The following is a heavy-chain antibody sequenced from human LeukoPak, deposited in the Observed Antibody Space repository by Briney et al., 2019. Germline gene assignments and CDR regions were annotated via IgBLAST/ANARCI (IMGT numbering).Heavy chain of an antibody. D-gene: IGHD6-25*01. CDR2: INHSGST. Sequence: PSETLSLTCAVYGGSFSGYYWSWIRQPPGKGLEWIGEINHSGSTNYNPSLKSRVTISVDTSKNQFSLKLSSVTAADTAVYYCARAPRIAAAYGGFQHWGQGTLVTVSS. CDR1: GGSFSGYY. V-gene: IGHV4-34*01. J-gene: IGHJ1*01. CDR3: ARAPRIAAAYGGFQH.